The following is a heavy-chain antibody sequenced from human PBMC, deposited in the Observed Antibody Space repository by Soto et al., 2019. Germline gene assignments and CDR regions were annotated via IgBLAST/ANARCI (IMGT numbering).Heavy chain of an antibody. CDR3: VKGGEDITSPYGMDV. CDR2: ISSGGTYL. CDR1: GFTFRTHT. V-gene: IGHV3-21*06. J-gene: IGHJ6*02. D-gene: IGHD3-16*01. Sequence: GGSLRLSXAGSGFTFRTHTLVWVRQAPGKGLEWVSSISSGGTYLEYAHSVKGRFAISRDDAKDSVFLQMNSLKTDDTAVYHCVKGGEDITSPYGMDVWGQGTTVTVSS.